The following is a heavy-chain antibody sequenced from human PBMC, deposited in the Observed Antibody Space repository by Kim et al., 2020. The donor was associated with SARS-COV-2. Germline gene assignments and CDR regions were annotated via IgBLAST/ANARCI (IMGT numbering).Heavy chain of an antibody. CDR1: GFTFSDYY. V-gene: IGHV3-11*01. J-gene: IGHJ4*02. CDR3: ASDRSPYAVAGLDY. CDR2: ISSSGSTI. D-gene: IGHD6-19*01. Sequence: GGSLRLFCAASGFTFSDYYMSWIRQAPGKGLEWVSYISSSGSTIYYADSVKGRFTISRDNAKNSLYLQMNSLRAEDTAVYYCASDRSPYAVAGLDYWGQGTLVTVSS.